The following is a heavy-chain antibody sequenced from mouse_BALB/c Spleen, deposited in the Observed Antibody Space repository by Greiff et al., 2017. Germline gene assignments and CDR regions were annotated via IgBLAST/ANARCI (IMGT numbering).Heavy chain of an antibody. J-gene: IGHJ4*01. CDR1: GFTFSSYA. CDR2: ISSGGSYT. D-gene: IGHD1-1*01. CDR3: ARDIDYGSSYGMDY. V-gene: IGHV5-9-4*01. Sequence: EVKLVESGGGLVKPGGSLKLSCAASGFTFSSYAMSWVRQSPEKRLEWVAEISSGGSYTYYPDTVTGRFTISRDNAKNTLYLEMSSLRSEDTAMYYCARDIDYGSSYGMDYWGQGTSVTVSS.